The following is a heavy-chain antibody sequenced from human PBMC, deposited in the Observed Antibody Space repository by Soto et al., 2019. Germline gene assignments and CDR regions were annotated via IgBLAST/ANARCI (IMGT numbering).Heavy chain of an antibody. CDR3: ARELDGSGSGAAFDI. D-gene: IGHD3-10*01. Sequence: ASVKVSCKASGYTFANYYMHWVRQAPGQGLEWMGWISAYNGNTNYAQKLQGRVTMTTDTSTSTAYMELRSLRSDDTAVYYCARELDGSGSGAAFDIWGQGTMVTVSS. CDR1: GYTFANYY. V-gene: IGHV1-18*04. CDR2: ISAYNGNT. J-gene: IGHJ3*02.